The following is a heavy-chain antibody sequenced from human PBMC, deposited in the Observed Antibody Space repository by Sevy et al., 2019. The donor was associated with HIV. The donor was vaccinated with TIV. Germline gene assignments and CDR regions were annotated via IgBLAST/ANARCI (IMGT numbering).Heavy chain of an antibody. CDR3: ARDRGYYGSGSYWAEGDY. J-gene: IGHJ4*02. CDR2: ISAYNGNT. Sequence: ASVKVSCKASGYTFTSYGISWVRQAPGQGLEWMGWISAYNGNTNYAQKLQGRVTMTTDISTSTAYMELRSLRSDDTAVYYCARDRGYYGSGSYWAEGDYWGQGTLVTVSS. D-gene: IGHD3-10*01. V-gene: IGHV1-18*01. CDR1: GYTFTSYG.